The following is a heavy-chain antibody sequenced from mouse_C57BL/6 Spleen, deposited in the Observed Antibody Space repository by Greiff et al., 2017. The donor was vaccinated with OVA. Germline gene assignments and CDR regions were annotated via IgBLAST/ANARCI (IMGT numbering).Heavy chain of an antibody. CDR2: ISSGSSTI. V-gene: IGHV5-17*01. CDR1: GFTFSDYG. J-gene: IGHJ4*01. CDR3: ARHITTGYAMDY. Sequence: DVKLVESGGGLVKPGGSLKLSCAASGFTFSDYGMHWVRQAPEKGLEWVAYISSGSSTIYYADTVKGRFTISRDNAKNTLFLQMTSLRSEDTAMYYCARHITTGYAMDYWGQGTSVTVSS. D-gene: IGHD1-1*01.